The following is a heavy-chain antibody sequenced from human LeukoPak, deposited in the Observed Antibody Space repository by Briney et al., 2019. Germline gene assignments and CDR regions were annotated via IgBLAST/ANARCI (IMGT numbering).Heavy chain of an antibody. Sequence: SETLSLTCTVSGGSVSSGSYYWSWIRQPPGKGLEWIGYIYYSGSTNYNPSLKSRVTISVDTSKNQFSLKLSSVTAADTAVYYCARRHQYYYDSSGEDFDYWGQGTLVTVSS. CDR2: IYYSGST. V-gene: IGHV4-61*01. D-gene: IGHD3-22*01. CDR1: GGSVSSGSYY. CDR3: ARRHQYYYDSSGEDFDY. J-gene: IGHJ4*02.